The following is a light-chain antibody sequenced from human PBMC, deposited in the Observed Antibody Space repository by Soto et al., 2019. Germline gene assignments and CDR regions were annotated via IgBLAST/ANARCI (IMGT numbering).Light chain of an antibody. J-gene: IGKJ1*01. CDR3: QQYNSQRP. CDR1: QTISSW. Sequence: DVQMTLSPSTLSASVGDRVTITCRASQTISSWLAWYQQKPGKAPKLLIYKASSLESRVPSRFSGSGSRTEFTLTISSLQPDGFATYYCQQYNSQRPSGQGTKVDIK. V-gene: IGKV1-5*03. CDR2: KAS.